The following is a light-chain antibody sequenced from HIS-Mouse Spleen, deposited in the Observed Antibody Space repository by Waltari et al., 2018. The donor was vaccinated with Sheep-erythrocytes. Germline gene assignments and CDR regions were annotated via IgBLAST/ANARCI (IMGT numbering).Light chain of an antibody. CDR3: QQLNSYLTWT. V-gene: IGKV1-9*01. CDR1: QCISSY. CDR2: AAS. Sequence: DIQLTQSPSFLSASVGDRVPITCRASQCISSYLAWYQQKPGKAPKLLIYAASTLQSGVPSRFSGSGSGTEFTLTISSLQPEDFATYYCQQLNSYLTWTFGQGTKVEIK. J-gene: IGKJ1*01.